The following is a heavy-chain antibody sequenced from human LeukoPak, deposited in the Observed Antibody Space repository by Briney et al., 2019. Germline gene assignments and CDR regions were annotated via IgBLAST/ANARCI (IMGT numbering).Heavy chain of an antibody. CDR3: AREFLYPGGSSAFDI. D-gene: IGHD1-26*01. J-gene: IGHJ3*02. CDR2: INSDGSST. Sequence: SGGSLRLSCAASGFTFSSYWMHWVRQAPGKGLVWVSRINSDGSSTSYADSVKGRFTISRDNAKNTLYLQMNSLRAEDTAVYYCAREFLYPGGSSAFDIWGQGTMVTVSS. V-gene: IGHV3-74*01. CDR1: GFTFSSYW.